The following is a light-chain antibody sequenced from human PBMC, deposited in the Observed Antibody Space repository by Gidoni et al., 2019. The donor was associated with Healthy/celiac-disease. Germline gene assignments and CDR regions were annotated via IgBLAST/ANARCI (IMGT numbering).Light chain of an antibody. Sequence: DIQMTQSPSTLSASVGDRVTITCRASQSISSWLAWYQQKPGKAPKLLIYKASSLESGVPSRFSGNGSGTEFTLTISSLQPDDFATYYCQQYNSDSGTFGQGTKVEIK. CDR3: QQYNSDSGT. CDR1: QSISSW. V-gene: IGKV1-5*03. J-gene: IGKJ1*01. CDR2: KAS.